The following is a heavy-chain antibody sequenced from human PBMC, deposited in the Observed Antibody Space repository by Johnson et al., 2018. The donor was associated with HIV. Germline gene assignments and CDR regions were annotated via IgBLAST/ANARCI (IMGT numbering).Heavy chain of an antibody. V-gene: IGHV3-30*04. CDR2: ISYDGSNK. D-gene: IGHD1-26*01. J-gene: IGHJ3*02. CDR3: AKEDGSVGATTGNAFDI. Sequence: QVLLVESGGGVVRPGESLRLSCAASGFAFSNYAMHWVRQAPGKGLEWMAVISYDGSNKYYADSVKGRFTISRDNAKNSLYLQMNSLRAEDTAVYYCAKEDGSVGATTGNAFDIWGQGTMVTVSS. CDR1: GFAFSNYA.